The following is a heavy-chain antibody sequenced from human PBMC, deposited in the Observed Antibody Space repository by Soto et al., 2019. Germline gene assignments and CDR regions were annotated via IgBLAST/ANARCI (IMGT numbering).Heavy chain of an antibody. J-gene: IGHJ4*02. CDR1: GGSISGSYYY. Sequence: SETLSLTCAVSGGSISGSYYYWAWLRQSPGKGPEWIGSVFYTGFTSYNPSLESRVSVSVDTSKSQFSLKLSAVTVADTAVYYCATSQKGYNWNYFDHWGQGALVTVSS. D-gene: IGHD1-20*01. CDR2: VFYTGFT. CDR3: ATSQKGYNWNYFDH. V-gene: IGHV4-39*01.